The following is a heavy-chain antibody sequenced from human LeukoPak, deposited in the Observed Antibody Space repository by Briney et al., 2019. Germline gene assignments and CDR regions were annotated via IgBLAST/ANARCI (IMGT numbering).Heavy chain of an antibody. CDR3: AKSGQWELLGGFDY. Sequence: GGSLRLSCAASGFTFSSYAMHWVRQAPGKGLEWVSGISWNSGSIGYADSVKGRFTISRDNAKNSLYLQMNSLRAEDMALYYCAKSGQWELLGGFDYWGQGTLVTVSS. V-gene: IGHV3-9*03. CDR1: GFTFSSYA. J-gene: IGHJ4*02. CDR2: ISWNSGSI. D-gene: IGHD1-26*01.